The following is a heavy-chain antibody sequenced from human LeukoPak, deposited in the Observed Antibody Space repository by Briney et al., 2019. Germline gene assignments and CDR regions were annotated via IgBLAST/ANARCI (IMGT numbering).Heavy chain of an antibody. V-gene: IGHV1-18*01. Sequence: ASVKVSCKASGYTFTSYGISWVRQAPGQGLEWMGWISAYNGNTNYAQKFQGRVTMTTDTSTSTAYMELRSLRSDDTAVYYCARKTVGATAEDYWGQGTLVTVSS. J-gene: IGHJ4*02. D-gene: IGHD1-26*01. CDR1: GYTFTSYG. CDR2: ISAYNGNT. CDR3: ARKTVGATAEDY.